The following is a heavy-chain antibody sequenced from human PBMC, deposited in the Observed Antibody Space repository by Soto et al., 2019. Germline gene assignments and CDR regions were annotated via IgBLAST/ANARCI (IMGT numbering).Heavy chain of an antibody. CDR1: GFTFSSYG. V-gene: IGHV3-33*01. CDR3: ASALAGTDWFDP. CDR2: IWYDGSNK. Sequence: QVQLVESGGGVVQPGRSLRLSCAASGFTFSSYGMHWVRQAPGKGLEWVAVIWYDGSNKYYADSVKGRFTISRDNSKNTLYLQMNSLRAEDTAVYYCASALAGTDWFDPWGQGTLVTVSS. J-gene: IGHJ5*02. D-gene: IGHD6-19*01.